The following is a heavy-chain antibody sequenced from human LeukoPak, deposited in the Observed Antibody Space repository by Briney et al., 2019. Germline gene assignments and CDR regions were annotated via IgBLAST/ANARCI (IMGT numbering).Heavy chain of an antibody. CDR2: INHSGST. J-gene: IGHJ4*02. Sequence: PSETLSLTCAVYGGSFSGYYWSWIRQPPGKGLEWIGEINHSGSTNYNPSLKSRVTISVDTSKNQFSLKLSSVTAADTAVYYCARAPGAHERAVALDYWGQGTVVTVSS. V-gene: IGHV4-34*01. CDR3: ARAPGAHERAVALDY. CDR1: GGSFSGYY. D-gene: IGHD6-19*01.